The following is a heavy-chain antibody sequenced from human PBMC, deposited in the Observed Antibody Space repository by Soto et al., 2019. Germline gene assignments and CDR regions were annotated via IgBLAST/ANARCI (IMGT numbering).Heavy chain of an antibody. D-gene: IGHD3-3*01. V-gene: IGHV4-34*01. J-gene: IGHJ6*03. CDR3: ARAYYDFWSGYTMGYMDV. CDR1: GGSFSGYY. Sequence: QSQTLSLTCAVYGGSFSGYYWSWIRQPPGKGLEWIGEINHSGSTNYNPSLKSRVTISVDTSKNQFSLKLSSVTAADTAVYYCARAYYDFWSGYTMGYMDVWGKGTTVTVSS. CDR2: INHSGST.